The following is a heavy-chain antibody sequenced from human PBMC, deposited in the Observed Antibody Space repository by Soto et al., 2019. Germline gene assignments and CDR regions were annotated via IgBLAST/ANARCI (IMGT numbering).Heavy chain of an antibody. CDR3: ATSRGFGEGTEVYYLDS. J-gene: IGHJ4*02. CDR2: INPKSGDT. Sequence: QVQLVQSGAELKKPGASVKVSCKASGYTFTDFYIHWVRQAPGQGLEWMGWINPKSGDTNYAQNFQGWVSMTRDRSXNXAYMELSRLTSGDTAAFYCATSRGFGEGTEVYYLDSWGQGTLVTVSP. D-gene: IGHD3-16*01. V-gene: IGHV1-2*04. CDR1: GYTFTDFY.